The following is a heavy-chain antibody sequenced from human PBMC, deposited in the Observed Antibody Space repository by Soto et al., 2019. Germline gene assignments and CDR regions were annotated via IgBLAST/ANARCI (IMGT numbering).Heavy chain of an antibody. CDR3: ARGGNDFWSPYSF. CDR2: MSSDGTNP. CDR1: GFAFSSFY. Sequence: QVQLVESGGGVVQPGRSLRLSCEASGFAFSSFYMNWVRQAPGKGLEWVAVMSSDGTNPYYADSVKGRFTVSRDNSKNTLYLEMNALRAEDTAVYFCARGGNDFWSPYSFWGQGTLVTVSS. J-gene: IGHJ1*01. D-gene: IGHD3-3*01. V-gene: IGHV3-30-3*01.